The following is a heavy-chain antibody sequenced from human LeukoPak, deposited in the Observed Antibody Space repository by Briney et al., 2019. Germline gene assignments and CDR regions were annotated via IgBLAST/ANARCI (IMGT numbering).Heavy chain of an antibody. Sequence: ASETLSLTCTVSGGSISTHYWSWIRQPAGKGLEWIGRISTTGSTNQNPSLESRVTISVDTSKNEISLKLNSVTAADTAVYFCARDGGMVGTSLDMDVWGQGTTVTVSS. D-gene: IGHD1-26*01. CDR3: ARDGGMVGTSLDMDV. CDR2: ISTTGST. CDR1: GGSISTHY. J-gene: IGHJ6*02. V-gene: IGHV4-4*07.